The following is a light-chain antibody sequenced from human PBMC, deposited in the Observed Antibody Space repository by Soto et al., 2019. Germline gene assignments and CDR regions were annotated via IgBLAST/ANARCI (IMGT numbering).Light chain of an antibody. J-gene: IGLJ3*02. CDR1: SNDVGFYNY. CDR3: SSYSADYTQV. CDR2: EVT. V-gene: IGLV2-14*01. Sequence: QSVLSQPASVSGSPGQSITISCTGTSNDVGFYNYVSWYQQHPGQAPKLMISEVTTRPSGGSDRFSGSKSGNTASLTIASLQAEDEAHYYCSSYSADYTQVFGGGTKLTVL.